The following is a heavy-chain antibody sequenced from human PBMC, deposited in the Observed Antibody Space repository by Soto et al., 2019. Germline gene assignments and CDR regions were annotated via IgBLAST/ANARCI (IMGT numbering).Heavy chain of an antibody. Sequence: QVQLQQWGAGLLKPSETLSLTCAVYGGSFSGYYWSWIRQPPGKGLEWIGEINHSGSTNYNPSLKSRVTISVDTSNNQFSLKLSSVTAADTAVYYCARCYYDFWSGYYTTYNWFDPWGQGTLVTVSS. CDR3: ARCYYDFWSGYYTTYNWFDP. D-gene: IGHD3-3*01. J-gene: IGHJ5*02. CDR1: GGSFSGYY. V-gene: IGHV4-34*01. CDR2: INHSGST.